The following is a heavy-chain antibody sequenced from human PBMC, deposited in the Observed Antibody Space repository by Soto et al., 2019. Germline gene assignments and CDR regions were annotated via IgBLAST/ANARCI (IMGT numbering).Heavy chain of an antibody. V-gene: IGHV4-30-4*01. CDR1: GGSISSGDYY. D-gene: IGHD6-25*01. CDR2: IYYSGST. Sequence: PSETLSLTCTVSGGSISSGDYYWSWIRQPPGKGLEWIGYIYYSGSTYYNPSLKSRVTISVDTSKNQFSLKLSSVTAADTAVYYCAREAERRATFDYWGQGTLVTVSS. J-gene: IGHJ4*02. CDR3: AREAERRATFDY.